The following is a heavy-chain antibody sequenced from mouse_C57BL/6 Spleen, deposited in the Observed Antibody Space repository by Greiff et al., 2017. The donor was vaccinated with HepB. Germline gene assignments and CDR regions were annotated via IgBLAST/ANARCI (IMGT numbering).Heavy chain of an antibody. D-gene: IGHD2-4*01. CDR1: GYTFTTYP. CDR3: VIYDYDVYYAMDY. J-gene: IGHJ4*01. V-gene: IGHV1-47*01. Sequence: QVQLQQSGAELVKPGASVKMSCKASGYTFTTYPIEWMKQNHGKSLEWIGNFHPYNDDTKYNEKFKGKATLTVEKSSSTVYLEISRLTSDDSAVYYCVIYDYDVYYAMDYWGQGTSVTVSS. CDR2: FHPYNDDT.